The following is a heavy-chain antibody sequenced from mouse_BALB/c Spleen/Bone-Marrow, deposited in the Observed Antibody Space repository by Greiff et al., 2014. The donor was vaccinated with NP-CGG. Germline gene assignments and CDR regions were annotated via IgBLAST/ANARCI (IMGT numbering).Heavy chain of an antibody. CDR1: GFNIKDTY. CDR3: ANYYYGSSLFAY. CDR2: IDPANGNT. Sequence: DVKLQESGAELVKPGASVKLSCTASGFNIKDTYMHWVKQRPEQGLEWIGRIDPANGNTKYDPKFQGKATITADTSSNTAYLQLSSLTSEDTAVYYYANYYYGSSLFAYWGQGTLVTVSA. J-gene: IGHJ3*01. D-gene: IGHD1-1*01. V-gene: IGHV14-3*02.